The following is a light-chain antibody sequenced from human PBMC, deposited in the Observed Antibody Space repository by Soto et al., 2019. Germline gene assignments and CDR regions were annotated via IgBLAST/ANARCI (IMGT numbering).Light chain of an antibody. Sequence: EMVLTQSPDTLSLSPGERATLSCRASQSVSSYLAWYQQKPGQAPRLLIYDASNRATGIPARFSGSGSGTDFTLTISSLEPEDFAVYYCQQRSNWPRTFGQGTKV. CDR1: QSVSSY. CDR2: DAS. J-gene: IGKJ1*01. V-gene: IGKV3-11*01. CDR3: QQRSNWPRT.